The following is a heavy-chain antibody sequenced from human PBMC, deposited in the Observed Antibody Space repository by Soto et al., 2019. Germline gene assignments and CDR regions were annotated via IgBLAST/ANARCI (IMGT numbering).Heavy chain of an antibody. CDR2: ISGYNGNT. D-gene: IGHD3-10*01. CDR3: ARSRVFDY. V-gene: IGHV1-18*01. Sequence: VSVKVSCKASGYTFNTYDISWVRQSPGQGLEWMGWISGYNGNTNYAQKLQGRVTMTTDTSTNTAYMELRSLRSDDTAVYYCARSRVFDYWGQGTLVTXSS. CDR1: GYTFNTYD. J-gene: IGHJ4*02.